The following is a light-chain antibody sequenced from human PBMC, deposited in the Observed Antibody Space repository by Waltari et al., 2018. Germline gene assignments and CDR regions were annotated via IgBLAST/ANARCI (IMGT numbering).Light chain of an antibody. CDR3: SSDTTSSAPGV. Sequence: QSALTQPASVSGSTGQSITLSCSGTEREGGASDFVSLYQQHPGKAPHLIIYEVSNRPSGISNRFSASKSGNTASLTISGLQAEDEADYYCSSDTTSSAPGVFGTGTRVTVL. CDR2: EVS. V-gene: IGLV2-14*01. J-gene: IGLJ1*01. CDR1: EREGGASDF.